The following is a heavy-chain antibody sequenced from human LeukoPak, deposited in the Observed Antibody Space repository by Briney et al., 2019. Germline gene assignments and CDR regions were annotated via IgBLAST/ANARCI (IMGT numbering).Heavy chain of an antibody. J-gene: IGHJ4*02. CDR2: IYYSGST. D-gene: IGHD1-7*01. CDR1: GGSISTYY. Sequence: PSETLSLTCTVSGGSISTYYWSWIRQPPGKGLEWIGYIYYSGSTKYNPSLKSRVTISVDTSKIQFSLKLSSVTAADTAVYYCARGDWYYDCWGQGTLVTVSS. CDR3: ARGDWYYDC. V-gene: IGHV4-59*01.